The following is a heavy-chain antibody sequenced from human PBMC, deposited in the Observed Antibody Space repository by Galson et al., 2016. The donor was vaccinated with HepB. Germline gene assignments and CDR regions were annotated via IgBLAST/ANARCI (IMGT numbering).Heavy chain of an antibody. D-gene: IGHD6-6*01. J-gene: IGHJ3*02. CDR1: GLTFSKYG. CDR3: ASLEYRISSPGPFDI. V-gene: IGHV3-33*05. Sequence: SLRLSCAASGLTFSKYGMHWVRQAPGKGLEWMAVIKYDGSDTYYVDSVKGRFTISRDNSKNTLYLQMNSLRADDTAVYYCASLEYRISSPGPFDIWGQGTPVTVSS. CDR2: IKYDGSDT.